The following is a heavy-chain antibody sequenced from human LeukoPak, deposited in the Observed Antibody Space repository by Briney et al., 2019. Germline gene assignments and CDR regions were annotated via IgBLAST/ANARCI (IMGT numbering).Heavy chain of an antibody. V-gene: IGHV4-59*01. J-gene: IGHJ4*02. CDR2: IYYSGST. D-gene: IGHD3-22*01. CDR3: ARATYYYDSSGYLFDY. CDR1: GGSISSYY. Sequence: PSETLSLTCTVSGGSISSYYWSWIRQPPGKGLEWTGYIYYSGSTNYNPSLKSRVTIPVDTSKNQFSLKLSSVTAADTAVYYCARATYYYDSSGYLFDYWGQGTLVTVSS.